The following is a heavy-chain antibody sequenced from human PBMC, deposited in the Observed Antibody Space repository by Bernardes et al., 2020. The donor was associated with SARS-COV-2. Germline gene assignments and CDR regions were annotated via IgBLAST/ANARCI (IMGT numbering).Heavy chain of an antibody. CDR1: GFTFISYW. J-gene: IGHJ5*02. Sequence: GGSLRLSCAASGFTFISYWMSWVLQAPGKGLEWVANIKQDGSEKYYVDSVKGRFTISRDNAKNSLYLQMNSLRAEDTAVYYCAREKARITIFGVVRGNWFDPWGQGTLVTVSS. D-gene: IGHD3-3*01. V-gene: IGHV3-7*03. CDR2: IKQDGSEK. CDR3: AREKARITIFGVVRGNWFDP.